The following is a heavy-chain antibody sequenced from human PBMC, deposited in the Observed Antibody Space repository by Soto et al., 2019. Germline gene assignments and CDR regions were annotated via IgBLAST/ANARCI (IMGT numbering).Heavy chain of an antibody. V-gene: IGHV3-23*01. D-gene: IGHD3-22*01. CDR2: ISGRGGST. J-gene: IGHJ4*02. CDR1: GFTFSSYA. Sequence: EVQLLESGGGLVQPGGSLRLSCAASGFTFSSYAMSWVRQAPGKGLEWVSAISGRGGSTYYADSVKGRFTISRDNSQNALYMQMNSLRAEDTAVYYCAKVGFYYDSSGQRDYWGQGTLVTVSS. CDR3: AKVGFYYDSSGQRDY.